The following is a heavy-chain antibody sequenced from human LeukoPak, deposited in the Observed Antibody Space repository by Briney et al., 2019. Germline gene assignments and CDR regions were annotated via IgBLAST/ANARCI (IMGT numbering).Heavy chain of an antibody. CDR1: GYTLTELS. CDR2: FDPEDGGT. Sequence: GASVKVSCKVSGYTLTELSMHWVRQAPGKGLEWMGGFDPEDGGTIYAQKFQGRVTMTEDTSTDTAYMELSSLRSEDTAVYYCATDDGQQQLVRHYWGQGTLVTVSS. V-gene: IGHV1-24*01. CDR3: ATDDGQQQLVRHY. J-gene: IGHJ4*02. D-gene: IGHD6-13*01.